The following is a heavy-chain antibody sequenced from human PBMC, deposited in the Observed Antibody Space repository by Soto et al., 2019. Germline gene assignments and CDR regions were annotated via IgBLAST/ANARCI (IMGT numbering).Heavy chain of an antibody. D-gene: IGHD5-18*01. V-gene: IGHV3-30*18. CDR1: GDSGFSFSSYG. CDR3: AKDRMVRSYYYGMDV. CDR2: ISYDGSNR. Sequence: QVHLVESGGGVVQPGGSLRLSCAASGDSGFSFSSYGIHWVRQAPGKGLEWVSVISYDGSNRHFADSVKGRFAVPRDDAMHTVYLQMNALRPEDTAVYYCAKDRMVRSYYYGMDVWGQGTTVTVSS. J-gene: IGHJ6*02.